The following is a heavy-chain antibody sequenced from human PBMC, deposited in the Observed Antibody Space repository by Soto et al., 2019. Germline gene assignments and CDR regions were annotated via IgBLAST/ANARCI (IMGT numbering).Heavy chain of an antibody. V-gene: IGHV4-34*01. D-gene: IGHD3-3*01. CDR1: GGSFSGHY. CDR2: INHSGSA. J-gene: IGHJ5*02. CDR3: GSLRFLEWLFEGWFDP. Sequence: SETLSLTCAVYGGSFSGHYWSWIRQPPGKGLEWIGDINHSGSANYNPSLKSRVTISVNTYKKQFSLRLSSVTAADTAVYYCGSLRFLEWLFEGWFDPWGQGTLVTVSS.